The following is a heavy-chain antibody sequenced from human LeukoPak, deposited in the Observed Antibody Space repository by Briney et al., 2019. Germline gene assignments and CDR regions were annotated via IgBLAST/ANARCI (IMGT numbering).Heavy chain of an antibody. CDR1: GFTFDDYG. J-gene: IGHJ6*02. CDR2: INWNGGST. D-gene: IGHD3-10*01. V-gene: IGHV3-20*01. CDR3: ARSGYYYGSGSPGMDV. Sequence: GGSLRLSCAASGFTFDDYGMSWVRQAPGKGLEWVSGINWNGGSTGYADSVKGRFTISRDNAKNSLYLQMNSLRAEDTALYHCARSGYYYGSGSPGMDVWGQGTTVTVSS.